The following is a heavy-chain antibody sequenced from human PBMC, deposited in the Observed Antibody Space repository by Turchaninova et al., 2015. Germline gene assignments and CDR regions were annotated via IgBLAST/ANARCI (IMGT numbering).Heavy chain of an antibody. CDR1: GGYSSIYY. CDR2: IFYSGST. D-gene: IGHD6-13*01. J-gene: IGHJ4*02. CDR3: ARLRGSSWYFDF. Sequence: QVQLQESGPGLVTPSETLSLPCPVYGGYSSIYYGSWIRKPPGKGLEWVGYIFYSGSTNYNPSRKSRVTISVDTSKNQFSLKLSSVTATDTAVYYCARLRGSSWYFDFWGQGTLVTVSS. V-gene: IGHV4-59*08.